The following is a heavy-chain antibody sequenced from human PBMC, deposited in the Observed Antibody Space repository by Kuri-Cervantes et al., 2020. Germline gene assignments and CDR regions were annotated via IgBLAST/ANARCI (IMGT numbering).Heavy chain of an antibody. CDR2: VSWNGGSK. CDR3: AVLRYFDWFPGYSDAFDI. Sequence: SLKISCAASGFTFDDYAMHWVRQAPGKGLEWVSGVSWNGGSKGYADSGKGRFIISRDNSKNTLYLQMNSLRAEDTAVYYCAVLRYFDWFPGYSDAFDIWGQGTMVTVSS. CDR1: GFTFDDYA. V-gene: IGHV3-9*01. J-gene: IGHJ3*02. D-gene: IGHD3-9*01.